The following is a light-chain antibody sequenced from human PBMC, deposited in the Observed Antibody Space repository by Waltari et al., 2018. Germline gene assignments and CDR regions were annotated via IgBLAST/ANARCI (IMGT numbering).Light chain of an antibody. V-gene: IGKV1-39*01. CDR2: AAS. J-gene: IGKJ1*01. Sequence: DIQMTQSPSSLSASVGYSVTITCRASQSISSYLNWYQQKPGKAPKLLIYAASSLQSGVPSRFSGSGSGTDFTLTISSLQPEDFATYYCQQSYSTPPTFGQGTKVEIK. CDR3: QQSYSTPPT. CDR1: QSISSY.